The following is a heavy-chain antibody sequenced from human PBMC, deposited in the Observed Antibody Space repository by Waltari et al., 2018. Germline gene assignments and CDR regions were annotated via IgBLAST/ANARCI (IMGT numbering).Heavy chain of an antibody. CDR3: AREIRGVGNYYYGMDV. D-gene: IGHD2-15*01. J-gene: IGHJ6*02. CDR1: GGTFSSYA. Sequence: QVQLVQSGAEVKKPGSSVKVSCKASGGTFSSYAISWVRQAPGQGLEWMGGIIPIFGTANSAQKFQGSVTITADESTSTAYMELSSLRSEDTAVYYCAREIRGVGNYYYGMDVWGQGTTVTVSS. V-gene: IGHV1-69*01. CDR2: IIPIFGTA.